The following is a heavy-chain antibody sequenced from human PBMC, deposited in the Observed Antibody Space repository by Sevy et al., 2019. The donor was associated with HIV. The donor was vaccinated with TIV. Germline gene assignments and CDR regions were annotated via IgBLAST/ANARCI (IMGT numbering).Heavy chain of an antibody. D-gene: IGHD3-9*01. CDR2: IYWNDDK. CDR1: GFSLSTSGVG. J-gene: IGHJ4*02. Sequence: SGPTLVNPTQTLTLTCTFSGFSLSTSGVGVGWIRQPPGKALEWLALIYWNDDKRYSPSLKSRLTITKDTSKNQVVLTMTTMDPVDTATYYCAHLYYDILTGYYNLDYWGQGTLVTVSS. CDR3: AHLYYDILTGYYNLDY. V-gene: IGHV2-5*01.